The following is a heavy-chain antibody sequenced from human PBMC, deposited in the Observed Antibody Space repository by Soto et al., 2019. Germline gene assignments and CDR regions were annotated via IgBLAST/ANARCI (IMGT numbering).Heavy chain of an antibody. D-gene: IGHD5-18*01. CDR3: ARTHSYVNA. J-gene: IGHJ4*02. V-gene: IGHV4-39*01. Sequence: SETLSLTCTVSGGSISSSSYYWGWIRQPPGKGLEWIGSIYYSGSTYYNPSLKSRVTISVDTSKNQFSLKLSSVTAADTAVYYCARTHSYVNAWGQGTLVTSPQ. CDR2: IYYSGST. CDR1: GGSISSSSYY.